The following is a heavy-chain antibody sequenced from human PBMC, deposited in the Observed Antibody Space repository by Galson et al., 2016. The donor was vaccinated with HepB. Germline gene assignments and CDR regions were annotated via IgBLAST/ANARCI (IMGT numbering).Heavy chain of an antibody. V-gene: IGHV3-53*05. J-gene: IGHJ5*02. CDR1: GFTVSRND. CDR3: AKEDYDFSNGYSNWFDP. D-gene: IGHD3-3*01. CDR2: IYSGAST. Sequence: SLRLSCAASGFTVSRNDMRWVRQAPGKGLEWVSVIYSGASTYYADSVKGRFTISRDSSKNTLYLQMNSLRPEDTAMYYCAKEDYDFSNGYSNWFDPWGQGTLVTVSS.